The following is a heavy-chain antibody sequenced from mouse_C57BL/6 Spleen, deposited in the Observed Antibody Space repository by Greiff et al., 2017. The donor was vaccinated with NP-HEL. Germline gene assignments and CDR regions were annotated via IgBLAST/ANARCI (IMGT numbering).Heavy chain of an antibody. D-gene: IGHD1-1*01. CDR3: ARSDYGSRSWFAY. J-gene: IGHJ3*01. V-gene: IGHV1-50*01. Sequence: QVQLQQPGAELVKPGASVKLSCKASGYTFTSYWMQWVKQRPGQGLEWIGEIDPSDSYTNYNQKFKGKATLTVDTSSSTAYMQLSSLTSEDSAVYYCARSDYGSRSWFAYWGQGTLVTVSA. CDR2: IDPSDSYT. CDR1: GYTFTSYW.